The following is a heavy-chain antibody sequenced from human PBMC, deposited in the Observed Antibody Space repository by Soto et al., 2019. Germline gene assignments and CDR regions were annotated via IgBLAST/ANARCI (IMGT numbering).Heavy chain of an antibody. J-gene: IGHJ5*02. CDR1: VFTFSSYA. CDR3: ATRSGWP. CDR2: ISGSGGST. D-gene: IGHD6-19*01. V-gene: IGHV3-23*01. Sequence: WWSLRLSCSASVFTFSSYAMSWVRQAPGKGLEWVSAISGSGGSTYYADSVKGRFTISRDNSKNTLYLQMNSLRAEDTAVYYCATRSGWPWGQGTLVTVSS.